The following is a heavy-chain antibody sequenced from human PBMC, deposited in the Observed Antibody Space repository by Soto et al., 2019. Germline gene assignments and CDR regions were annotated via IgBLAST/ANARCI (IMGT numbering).Heavy chain of an antibody. J-gene: IGHJ4*02. V-gene: IGHV4-59*08. CDR1: GGSISSYY. CDR2: IYYSGST. Sequence: SETLSLTCTVSGGSISSYYWSWIRQPPGKGLEWIGYIYYSGSTNYNPSLKSRVTISVNTSKSQFSLKLSSVTAADTAVYYCARRYGSSFDYWGQGTPVTVSS. CDR3: ARRYGSSFDY. D-gene: IGHD3-16*01.